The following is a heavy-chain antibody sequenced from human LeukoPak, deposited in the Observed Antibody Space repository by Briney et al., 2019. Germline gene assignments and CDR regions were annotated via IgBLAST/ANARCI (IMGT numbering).Heavy chain of an antibody. CDR2: ISGSGGST. CDR1: GFTFSSYA. V-gene: IGHV3-23*01. CDR3: ARDHGGSYYGPTLGY. D-gene: IGHD1-26*01. Sequence: PGGSLRLSCAASGFTFSSYAMSWVRQAPGKGLEWVSAISGSGGSTYYADSVKGRFTISRDNSKNTLYLQMNSLRAEDTAVYYCARDHGGSYYGPTLGYWGQGTLVTVSS. J-gene: IGHJ4*02.